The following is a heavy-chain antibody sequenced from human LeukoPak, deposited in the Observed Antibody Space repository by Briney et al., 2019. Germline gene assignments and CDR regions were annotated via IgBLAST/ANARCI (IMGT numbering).Heavy chain of an antibody. J-gene: IGHJ4*02. D-gene: IGHD6-25*01. Sequence: AGGSLRLSCAASGFTFSSYGMHWVRQAPGKGLEWISAISGRGDTTYYADSVKGRFTISRDNSKNTLYLQMSSLLAEDTALYYCARVVGSFDYWGQGTLVTVSS. CDR3: ARVVGSFDY. V-gene: IGHV3-23*01. CDR2: ISGRGDTT. CDR1: GFTFSSYG.